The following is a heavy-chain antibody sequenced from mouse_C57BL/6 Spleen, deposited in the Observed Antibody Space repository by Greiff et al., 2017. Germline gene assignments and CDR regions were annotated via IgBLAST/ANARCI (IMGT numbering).Heavy chain of an antibody. CDR2: INPNNGGT. D-gene: IGHD2-1*01. Sequence: VQLQQSGPELVKPGASVKISCKASGYTFTDYYMNWVKQSHGKSLEWIGDINPNNGGTSYNQKFKGKATLTVDKSSSTAYMELRSLTSEDSAVYYCARSNGNSYYAMDYWGQGTSVTVSS. J-gene: IGHJ4*01. CDR1: GYTFTDYY. V-gene: IGHV1-26*01. CDR3: ARSNGNSYYAMDY.